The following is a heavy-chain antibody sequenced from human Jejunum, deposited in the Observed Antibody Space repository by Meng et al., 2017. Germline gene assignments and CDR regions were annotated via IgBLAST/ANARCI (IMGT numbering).Heavy chain of an antibody. J-gene: IGHJ4*02. V-gene: IGHV3-30*04. CDR2: ISYDGTKE. D-gene: IGHD6-13*01. CDR1: TSTLSNFA. CDR3: ARGARYTNSWYAFDF. Sequence: QVQMVESGGGVVQPGRSRILSCAASTSTLSNFAMHWVRQAPGKGLEWVGGISYDGTKEYYADSVKGRFTISRDNSMLYLQMSGLKVDDTAVYHCARGARYTNSWYAFDFWGQGTLVTVSS.